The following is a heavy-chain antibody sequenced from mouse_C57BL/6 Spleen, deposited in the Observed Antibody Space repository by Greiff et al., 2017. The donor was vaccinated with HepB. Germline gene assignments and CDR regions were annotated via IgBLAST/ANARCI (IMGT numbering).Heavy chain of an antibody. CDR3: ARRDGSSSGYFDV. Sequence: VQLQQFGAEQVKLGASVKISYKAPGYAFSSNRMIWVKQRPGKGREWIGQIYPGEGDTNYNGKFMGKATLTADKSSSTAYMQLSSLTSEASAGYLCARRDGSSSGYFDVWGKGTTVTVSS. D-gene: IGHD1-1*01. CDR2: IYPGEGDT. CDR1: GYAFSSNR. J-gene: IGHJ1*03. V-gene: IGHV1-80*01.